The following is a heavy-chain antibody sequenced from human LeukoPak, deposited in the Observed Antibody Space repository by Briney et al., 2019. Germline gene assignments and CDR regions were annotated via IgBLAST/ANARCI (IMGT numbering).Heavy chain of an antibody. J-gene: IGHJ4*02. CDR2: IYYSGST. CDR1: GGSISSSSYY. CDR3: ARSVNPLPYSSGWYLGPFDY. Sequence: SSETLSLTCTVSGGSISSSSYYWGWIRQPPGKGLEWIGSIYYSGSTYYNPSLKSRVTISVDTSKNQFSLKLSSVTAADTAVYYCARSVNPLPYSSGWYLGPFDYWGQGTLVTVSS. D-gene: IGHD6-19*01. V-gene: IGHV4-39*01.